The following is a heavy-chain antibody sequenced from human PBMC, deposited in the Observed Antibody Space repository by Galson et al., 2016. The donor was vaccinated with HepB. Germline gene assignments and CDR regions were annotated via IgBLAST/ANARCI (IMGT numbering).Heavy chain of an antibody. D-gene: IGHD5-18*01. V-gene: IGHV3-20*01. Sequence: SLRLSCAASGFTFDDYGMSWVRQAPGKGLEWVSGINWSGESTGYADSVKGRFTISRDNAKNSLYLQMDRLRAEDTALYHCARGALGYTYGYDTDWGQGTLVTVSS. CDR2: INWSGEST. J-gene: IGHJ4*02. CDR1: GFTFDDYG. CDR3: ARGALGYTYGYDTD.